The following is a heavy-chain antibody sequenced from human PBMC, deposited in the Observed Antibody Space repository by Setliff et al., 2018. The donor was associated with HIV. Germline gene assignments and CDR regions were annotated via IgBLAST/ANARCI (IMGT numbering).Heavy chain of an antibody. CDR1: GDSMSGYY. Sequence: PAETLSLTCAVSGDSMSGYYWSWIRQSPGKKLEWIGYIHTSGSTNYNPSLQSRVTISLDTSNDRFSLRLSSVTAADTAVYYCARAPTGELDFWGQGTLVTVSS. CDR3: ARAPTGELDF. D-gene: IGHD7-27*01. CDR2: IHTSGST. V-gene: IGHV4-4*08. J-gene: IGHJ4*02.